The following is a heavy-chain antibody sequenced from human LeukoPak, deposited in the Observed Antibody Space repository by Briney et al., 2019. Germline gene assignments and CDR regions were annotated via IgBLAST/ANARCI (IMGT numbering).Heavy chain of an antibody. CDR3: ASYEEQRLILYP. D-gene: IGHD6-19*01. V-gene: IGHV4-39*01. Sequence: TSETLSLTCTVSGGSISSSSYYWGWIRQPPGKGLEWIGSIYYSGSTYYNPSLKSRVTISVDTSKNQFSLKLSSVTAADTAVYYCASYEEQRLILYPWGQGTLVTVSS. CDR2: IYYSGST. J-gene: IGHJ5*02. CDR1: GGSISSSSYY.